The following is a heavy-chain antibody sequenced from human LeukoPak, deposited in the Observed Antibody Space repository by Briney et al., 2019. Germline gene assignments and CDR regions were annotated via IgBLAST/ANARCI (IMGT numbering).Heavy chain of an antibody. J-gene: IGHJ4*02. CDR3: AKGYGERHFDS. V-gene: IGHV3-30*02. Sequence: PGGSLRLSCSASGFTFRTYGMHWVRQAPGKGLEWVAFTRFDGSNQYYGDSVKGRFTISRDNSNNTLSLQMNTLRGDDTAVYFCAKGYGERHFDSWGQGPLVTVSS. D-gene: IGHD5-18*01. CDR2: TRFDGSNQ. CDR1: GFTFRTYG.